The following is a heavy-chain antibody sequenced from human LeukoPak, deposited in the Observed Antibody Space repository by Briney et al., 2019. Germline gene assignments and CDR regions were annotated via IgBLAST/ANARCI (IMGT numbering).Heavy chain of an antibody. D-gene: IGHD3-22*01. CDR2: INHSGST. J-gene: IGHJ6*02. CDR3: ARGFYYDSSGYPMDV. V-gene: IGHV4-34*01. CDR1: GGSFSGYF. Sequence: SETLSLTCAVYGGSFSGYFWSWIRQPPGKGLEWIREINHSGSTNYNPSLKSRVTISVDTSKNQFSLKLSSVTAADTAVYYCARGFYYDSSGYPMDVWGQGTTVTVSS.